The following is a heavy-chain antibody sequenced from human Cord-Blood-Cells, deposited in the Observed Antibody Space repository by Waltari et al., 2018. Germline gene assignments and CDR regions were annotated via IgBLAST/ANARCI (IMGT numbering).Heavy chain of an antibody. D-gene: IGHD3-3*01. CDR3: ARGFGLVRYGMDV. V-gene: IGHV4-34*01. Sequence: QVQLQQWGAGLLKPSETLSLTCAVYGGSFSGYYRSWISQPPGKGLEWIGEITHSGSTNYTPSRKGRVTRSVDTSNDQFSLKLSSVTAADTAVYYCARGFGLVRYGMDVWGQGTTVTVSS. CDR2: ITHSGST. CDR1: GGSFSGYY. J-gene: IGHJ6*02.